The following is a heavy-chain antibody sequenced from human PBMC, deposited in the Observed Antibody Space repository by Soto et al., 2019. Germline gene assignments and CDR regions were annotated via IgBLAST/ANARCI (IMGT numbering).Heavy chain of an antibody. D-gene: IGHD7-27*01. J-gene: IGHJ4*02. CDR2: LNHSGST. CDR1: GGSFSGYY. Sequence: QVQLQQWGAGLLKPSETLSLTCAVYGGSFSGYYWNWIRQPPGKGLEWTGELNHSGSTSYNPSLKRPVTVSVDPTKTQLSPKLSSGTAAGTAVYYCARGWGRVFDYWGQGTLVTVSS. V-gene: IGHV4-34*01. CDR3: ARGWGRVFDY.